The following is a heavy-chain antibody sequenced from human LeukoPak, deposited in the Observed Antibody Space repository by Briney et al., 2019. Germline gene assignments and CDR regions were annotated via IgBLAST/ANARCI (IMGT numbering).Heavy chain of an antibody. CDR3: ARYSSSSGYFDY. Sequence: SETLSLTCTVSGGSINNYYWSWIRQPPGKGLEWIGYIYYSGSTNYNPTLKSRVTISVDTSKNQFSLKLSSVTAADTAVYYCARYSSSSGYFDYWGQGTLVTVSS. V-gene: IGHV4-59*01. J-gene: IGHJ4*02. CDR1: GGSINNYY. CDR2: IYYSGST. D-gene: IGHD6-6*01.